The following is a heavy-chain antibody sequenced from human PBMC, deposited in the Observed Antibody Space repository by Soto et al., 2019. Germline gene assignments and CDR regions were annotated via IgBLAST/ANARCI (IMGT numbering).Heavy chain of an antibody. CDR3: ARKYSSSEYYYYGMDV. CDR2: ISSSSSYI. Sequence: GGSLRLSCAASGFTFSSYSMNWVRQAPGKGLEWVSSISSSSSYIYYADSVKGRFTISRDNAKNSLYLQMNSLRAEDTAVYYCARKYSSSEYYYYGMDVWGQGTTVTVSS. V-gene: IGHV3-21*01. CDR1: GFTFSSYS. D-gene: IGHD6-6*01. J-gene: IGHJ6*02.